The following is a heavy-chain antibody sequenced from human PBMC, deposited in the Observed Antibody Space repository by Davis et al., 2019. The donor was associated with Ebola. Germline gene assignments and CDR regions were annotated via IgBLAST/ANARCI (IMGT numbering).Heavy chain of an antibody. Sequence: ASVTVSCKASGYTFTSYAMHWVRQAPGQRLEWMGWINAGNGNTKYSQKFQGRVTITRDTSASTAYMELSSLRSEDTAVYYCARDMGVVVRRHFDYWGQGTLVTVSS. CDR2: INAGNGNT. D-gene: IGHD2-15*01. V-gene: IGHV1-3*01. CDR3: ARDMGVVVRRHFDY. J-gene: IGHJ4*02. CDR1: GYTFTSYA.